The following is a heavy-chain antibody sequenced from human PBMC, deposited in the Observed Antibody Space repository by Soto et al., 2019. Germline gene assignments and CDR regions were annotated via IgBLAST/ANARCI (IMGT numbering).Heavy chain of an antibody. V-gene: IGHV1-2*02. D-gene: IGHD2-21*01. CDR3: ERDPPRYFTSSPEGAGL. Sequence: ASVKVSCKASGYTFTDSHIHWVRQASGQGLEWLGWINPKTGDTNYPQKFRGRITMTRDTSMSTAYMELTNLTSDDTAVYYCERDPPRYFTSSPEGAGLWGQGTLVTVSS. J-gene: IGHJ4*02. CDR2: INPKTGDT. CDR1: GYTFTDSH.